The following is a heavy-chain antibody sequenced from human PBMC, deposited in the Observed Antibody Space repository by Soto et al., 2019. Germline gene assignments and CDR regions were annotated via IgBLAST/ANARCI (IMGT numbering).Heavy chain of an antibody. CDR1: GFSFTGYY. D-gene: IGHD6-6*01. V-gene: IGHV1-2*02. CDR2: INAHSGGT. CDR3: AKDLTRQLAYWLDP. Sequence: ASVKVSCKASGFSFTGYYIHWLRQAPGQGLEWMGWINAHSGGTEYAQKFQGRVTLTRDTSIATAYLTHTSLTSDDTALYYCAKDLTRQLAYWLDPWGQGTQVTV. J-gene: IGHJ5*02.